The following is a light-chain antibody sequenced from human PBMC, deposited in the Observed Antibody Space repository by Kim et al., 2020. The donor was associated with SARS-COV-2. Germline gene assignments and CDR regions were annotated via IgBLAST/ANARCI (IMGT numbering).Light chain of an antibody. Sequence: AAGGNRVTITRRTSQSIGGSLAWYQQQPGTAPKLLIYAASTLQTVVPSRFSGSASGTDFTLTISNLQPEYFATYCCQQLSTYPLTFGGGTKVDIK. CDR1: QSIGGS. CDR2: AAS. CDR3: QQLSTYPLT. J-gene: IGKJ4*01. V-gene: IGKV1-9*01.